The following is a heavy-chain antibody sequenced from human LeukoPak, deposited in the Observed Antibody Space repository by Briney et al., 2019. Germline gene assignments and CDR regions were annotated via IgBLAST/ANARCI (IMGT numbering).Heavy chain of an antibody. J-gene: IGHJ4*02. Sequence: GASVKVSCKTSGYTFTNYDINWVRQATGQGLEWMGWMNPKSGNTGFAQKFQGRVTMTRNTAINTAYMELSSLRSEDTAVYYCASPGRLDYTGDYFDYWGQGTLVTVSS. CDR2: MNPKSGNT. V-gene: IGHV1-8*01. CDR3: ASPGRLDYTGDYFDY. D-gene: IGHD1-14*01. CDR1: GYTFTNYD.